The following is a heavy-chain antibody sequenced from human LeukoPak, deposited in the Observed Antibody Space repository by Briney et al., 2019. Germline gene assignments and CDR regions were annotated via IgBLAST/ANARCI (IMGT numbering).Heavy chain of an antibody. CDR1: GFTFSSYG. Sequence: PGGSLRLSCAASGFTFSSYGMSWVRQGPGKGLDWVSAISASGGSTYYADSVEGRFTISRDNAKNSLYLQMNSLRAEDTAVYYCARDLSYYYDSSGFWFDPWGQGTLVTVSS. CDR3: ARDLSYYYDSSGFWFDP. J-gene: IGHJ5*02. D-gene: IGHD3-22*01. CDR2: ISASGGST. V-gene: IGHV3-23*01.